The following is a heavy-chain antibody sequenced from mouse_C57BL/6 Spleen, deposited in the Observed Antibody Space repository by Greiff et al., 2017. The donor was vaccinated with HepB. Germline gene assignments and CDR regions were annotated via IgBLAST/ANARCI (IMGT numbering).Heavy chain of an antibody. CDR1: GYTFTSYW. V-gene: IGHV1-74*01. CDR2: IHPSDSDT. CDR3: AIPPYYGSRELAY. J-gene: IGHJ3*01. Sequence: QVQLQQPGAELVKPGASVKVSCKASGYTFTSYWMHWVKQRPGQGLEWIGRIHPSDSDTNYNQKFKGKATLTVDKSSSTAYMQLSSLTSEDSAVYYCAIPPYYGSRELAYWGQGTLVTVSA. D-gene: IGHD1-1*01.